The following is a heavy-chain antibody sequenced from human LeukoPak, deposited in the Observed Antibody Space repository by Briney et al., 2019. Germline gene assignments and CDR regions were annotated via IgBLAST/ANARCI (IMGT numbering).Heavy chain of an antibody. J-gene: IGHJ3*02. Sequence: SETLSLTCAVYGGSFSGYYWSWIRQPPGKGLEWIGSIDDSGSTYYNPSLKSRVTISVDTSKNHFSLKLSSVTAADTAVYYCARHVPGIFYCSSTSCPRALDAFDIWGQGTMVTVSS. CDR1: GGSFSGYY. V-gene: IGHV4-34*01. CDR3: ARHVPGIFYCSSTSCPRALDAFDI. D-gene: IGHD2-2*01. CDR2: IDDSGST.